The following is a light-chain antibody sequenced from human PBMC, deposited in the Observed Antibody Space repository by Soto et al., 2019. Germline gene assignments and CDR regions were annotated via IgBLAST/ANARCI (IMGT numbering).Light chain of an antibody. J-gene: IGKJ4*01. V-gene: IGKV4-1*01. CDR1: QSFLYSSNNKNY. CDR3: QQYYSTLLT. CDR2: WAS. Sequence: IVMTQSPDSLSVSLGERATINCNSSQSFLYSSNNKNYLAWYQHKPGQPPKLLIYWASTRESGVPDRFSGSGSGTDFTLTISSLQAEDVAVYYCQQYYSTLLTFGGGTKVDI.